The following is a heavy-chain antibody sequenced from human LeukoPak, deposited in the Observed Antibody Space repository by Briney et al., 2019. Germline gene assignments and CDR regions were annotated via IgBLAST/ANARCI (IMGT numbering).Heavy chain of an antibody. J-gene: IGHJ4*02. CDR3: ARMHGRVLAYCGGDCYFSY. CDR1: GGSFCGYY. D-gene: IGHD2-21*02. V-gene: IGHV4-34*01. CDR2: INHSGST. Sequence: SETLSLTCAVYGGSFCGYYWSWIRQPPGKGLEWIGEINHSGSTNYNPSLKSRVTISVDTSKNQFSLKLSSVTAADTAVYYCARMHGRVLAYCGGDCYFSYWGQGTLVTVSS.